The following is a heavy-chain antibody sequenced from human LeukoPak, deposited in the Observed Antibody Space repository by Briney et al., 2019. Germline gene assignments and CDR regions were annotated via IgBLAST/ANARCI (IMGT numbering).Heavy chain of an antibody. V-gene: IGHV4-38-2*02. CDR1: GYSIRSGFY. J-gene: IGHJ5*02. Sequence: SETLSLTCTVSGYSIRSGFYWGWIRQPPGKGLEWIGNIYHSGITYYTPSLKSRVTISVDTSKNQFSLKLSSVTAADTAVYYCARQGSNNWFDPWGQGTLVTVSS. CDR3: ARQGSNNWFDP. CDR2: IYHSGIT. D-gene: IGHD5/OR15-5a*01.